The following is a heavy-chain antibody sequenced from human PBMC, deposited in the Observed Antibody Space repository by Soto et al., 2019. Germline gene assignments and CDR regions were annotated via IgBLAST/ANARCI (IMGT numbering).Heavy chain of an antibody. CDR3: ARDREQLVMDGMDV. J-gene: IGHJ6*02. CDR1: GFTFSSYS. Sequence: GGSLRLSCAASGFTFSSYSMNWVRQAPGKGLEWVSSISSSSSYIYYADSVKGRFTISRDNAKNSLYLQMNSLRDEDTAVYYCARDREQLVMDGMDVWGQGTAVTVSS. D-gene: IGHD6-6*01. CDR2: ISSSSSYI. V-gene: IGHV3-21*01.